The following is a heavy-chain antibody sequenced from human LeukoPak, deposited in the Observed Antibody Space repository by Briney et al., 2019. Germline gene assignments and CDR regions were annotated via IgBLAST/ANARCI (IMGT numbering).Heavy chain of an antibody. D-gene: IGHD6-19*01. CDR2: IYHSGRT. V-gene: IGHV4-38-2*02. Sequence: SETLSLTCTVSGYSISSGYYWGWIRQPPGKGLEWIGSIYHSGRTYYNPSLKSRVTISVDTSKNQFSLKLSSVTAADTAVYYCARAPLSSGRPPDYWGQGTLVTVSS. CDR3: ARAPLSSGRPPDY. CDR1: GYSISSGYY. J-gene: IGHJ4*02.